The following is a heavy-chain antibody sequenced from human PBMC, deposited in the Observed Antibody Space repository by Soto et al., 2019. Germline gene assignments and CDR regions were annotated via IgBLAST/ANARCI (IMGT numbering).Heavy chain of an antibody. J-gene: IGHJ4*02. D-gene: IGHD6-6*01. CDR3: AKDHEYSSSYYFDY. CDR1: GFTFDDYT. CDR2: ISWNSGSI. Sequence: EVQLVESGGGLVQPGRSLRLSCAASGFTFDDYTMHWVRQAPGKGLEWVSGISWNSGSIGYADSVKGRFTISRDNAKNSLYLQMNSLRAEDTALYYCAKDHEYSSSYYFDYWGQGTLVTVSS. V-gene: IGHV3-9*01.